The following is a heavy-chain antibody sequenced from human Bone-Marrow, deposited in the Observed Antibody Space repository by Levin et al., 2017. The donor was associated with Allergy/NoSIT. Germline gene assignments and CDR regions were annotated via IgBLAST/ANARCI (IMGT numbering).Heavy chain of an antibody. J-gene: IGHJ5*02. CDR1: GGSNSNYY. CDR2: IFTTGST. V-gene: IGHV4-4*07. Sequence: RSGGSLRLSCLVSGGSNSNYYWSWIRQPAGKGLEWIGNIFTTGSTNYNPSLKNRVTMSMGPSKNQFSLNLTSVTAADTAVYYCARGGNWFDPWGQGTPVTVSS. D-gene: IGHD3-10*01. CDR3: ARGGNWFDP.